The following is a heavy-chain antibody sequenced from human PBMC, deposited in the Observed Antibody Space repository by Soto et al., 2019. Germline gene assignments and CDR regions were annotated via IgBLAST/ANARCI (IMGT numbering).Heavy chain of an antibody. CDR1: GDTFSFYS. CDR3: ATSYGSGYRAFDY. CDR2: VNPILSMS. J-gene: IGHJ4*02. D-gene: IGHD3-10*01. V-gene: IGHV1-69*04. Sequence: QVQLVQSGAEVKRPGSSVKVSCKASGDTFSFYSINWVRQAPGLGLEWMGRVNPILSMSNYAQRFQGRVTMTAYKSTSPAYMELSGLRSEDTAMYYCATSYGSGYRAFDYWGQGAMVTVSS.